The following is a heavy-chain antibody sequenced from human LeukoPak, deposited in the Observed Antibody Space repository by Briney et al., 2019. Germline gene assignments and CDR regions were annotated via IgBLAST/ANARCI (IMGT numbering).Heavy chain of an antibody. CDR1: GFTFTNYG. CDR3: ARDRGGSDY. D-gene: IGHD3-10*01. Sequence: EAGGSLRLSCAASGFTFTNYGMSWVRQAPGKGLEWVSAISGNGGSTYYADSVKGRFTISRDNSKNTLYLQMNSLRAEDTAVYYCARDRGGSDYWGQGTLVTVSS. J-gene: IGHJ4*02. CDR2: ISGNGGST. V-gene: IGHV3-23*01.